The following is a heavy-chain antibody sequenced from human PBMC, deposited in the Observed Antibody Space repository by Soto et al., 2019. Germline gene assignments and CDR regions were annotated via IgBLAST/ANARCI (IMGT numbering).Heavy chain of an antibody. Sequence: ASVKVSCKASGYTFTGYYMHWVRQAPGQGLEWMGWINPNSGGTNYAQKFQGWVTMTRDTSISTAYMELSRLRSDDTAVYYCARGLTVTQGYYDYMAVWGKGTTVTVSS. CDR3: ARGLTVTQGYYDYMAV. J-gene: IGHJ6*03. V-gene: IGHV1-2*04. CDR1: GYTFTGYY. D-gene: IGHD4-17*01. CDR2: INPNSGGT.